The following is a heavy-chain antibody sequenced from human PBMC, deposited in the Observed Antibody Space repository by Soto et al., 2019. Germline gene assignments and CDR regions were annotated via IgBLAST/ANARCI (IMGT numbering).Heavy chain of an antibody. J-gene: IGHJ3*02. D-gene: IGHD1-26*01. CDR3: ARDGRWELLGIDACDI. CDR2: ISYDGSNK. V-gene: IGHV3-30-3*01. CDR1: GFTFSSYA. Sequence: QVQLVESGGGVVQPGRSLRLSCAASGFTFSSYAMHWVRQAPGKGLEWVAVISYDGSNKYYAASVKGRFTISRDNSKNTLYLQMNSLRAEDTAVYYCARDGRWELLGIDACDIWGQGTMVTVSS.